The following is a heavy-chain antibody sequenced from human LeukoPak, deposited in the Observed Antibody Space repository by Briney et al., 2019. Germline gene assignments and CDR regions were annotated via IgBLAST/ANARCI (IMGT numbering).Heavy chain of an antibody. CDR1: GGSISSYY. CDR3: ARRAPQYYYGSGSYYPKKSPSAFDI. Sequence: SETLSLTCTVSGGSISSYYWSWIRQPAGKGLEWIGRIYTSGSINYNPSLKSRVTMSVDTSKNQFSLKLSSVTAADTAVYYCARRAPQYYYGSGSYYPKKSPSAFDIWGQGTMVTVSS. V-gene: IGHV4-4*07. D-gene: IGHD3-10*01. CDR2: IYTSGSI. J-gene: IGHJ3*02.